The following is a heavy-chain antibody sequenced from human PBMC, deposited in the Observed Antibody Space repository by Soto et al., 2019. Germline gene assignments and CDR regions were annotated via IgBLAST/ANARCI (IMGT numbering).Heavy chain of an antibody. CDR3: ARDTGRVKSGSYSY. CDR1: GFTFSSYS. Sequence: GGSLRLSCAASGFTFSSYSMNWVRQAPGKGLEWVSYISSSSSTIYYADSVKGRFTISRDNAKNLLYLQMNSLRDEDTAVYYCARDTGRVKSGSYSYWGQGTLVTVSS. J-gene: IGHJ4*01. V-gene: IGHV3-48*02. CDR2: ISSSSSTI. D-gene: IGHD3-10*01.